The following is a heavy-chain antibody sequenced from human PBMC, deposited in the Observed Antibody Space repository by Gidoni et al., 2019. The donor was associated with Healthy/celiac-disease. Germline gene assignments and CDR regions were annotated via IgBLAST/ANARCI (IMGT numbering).Heavy chain of an antibody. Sequence: QVQLVQSGAEVKKPGASVKVSCQATGYTFSSYGFSWVRQAPGQWLEWMGWISAYNGNTNYAQKLQGRVTMTTDTSTSTAYMELRSLRSDDTAVYYCARDPLTIVVVPAAMGFDPWGQGTLVTVSS. V-gene: IGHV1-18*01. CDR2: ISAYNGNT. J-gene: IGHJ5*02. D-gene: IGHD2-2*01. CDR1: GYTFSSYG. CDR3: ARDPLTIVVVPAAMGFDP.